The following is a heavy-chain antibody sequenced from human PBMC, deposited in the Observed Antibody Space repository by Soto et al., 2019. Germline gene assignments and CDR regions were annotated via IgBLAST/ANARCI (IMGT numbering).Heavy chain of an antibody. D-gene: IGHD6-6*01. J-gene: IGHJ6*03. CDR2: IYYSGST. V-gene: IGHV4-39*01. CDR1: GGSISSSSYY. CDR3: SRHYRGHSSSSRYYYYYLDV. Sequence: QLQLQESGPGLVKPSETLSLTCTVSGGSISSSSYYWGWIRQPPGKGLEWIGSIYYSGSTYYNHTHKSRVNISVDTSKNQFSLKLSSVTAADTAVYYCSRHYRGHSSSSRYYYYYLDVWGKGTTVTVSS.